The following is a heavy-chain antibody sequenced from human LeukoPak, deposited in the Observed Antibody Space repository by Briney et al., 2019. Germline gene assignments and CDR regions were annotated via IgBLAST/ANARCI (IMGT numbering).Heavy chain of an antibody. CDR3: ARDGVGGLDY. Sequence: GGSLRLSCPAWWFTLSSNYMRRVRQAPGKGLEWVSIIYGGGRTYYADSVMGRFTISIHNSKDTLYLQMDTLRPEDTAVYYCARDGVGGLDYWGQGTLVTVSS. CDR2: IYGGGRT. V-gene: IGHV3-53*04. CDR1: WFTLSSNY. D-gene: IGHD1-26*01. J-gene: IGHJ4*02.